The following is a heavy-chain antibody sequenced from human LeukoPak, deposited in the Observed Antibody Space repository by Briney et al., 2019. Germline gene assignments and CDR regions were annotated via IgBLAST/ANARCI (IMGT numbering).Heavy chain of an antibody. CDR2: INHSGST. CDR3: ARDLSATGTTRNNWFDP. D-gene: IGHD1-1*01. J-gene: IGHJ5*02. V-gene: IGHV4-34*01. Sequence: SETLSLTCAVYGGSFSGYYWSWIRQPPGKGLEWTGEINHSGSTNYNPSLKSRVTISVDTSKNQFSLKLSSVTAADTAVYYCARDLSATGTTRNNWFDPWGQGTLVTVSS. CDR1: GGSFSGYY.